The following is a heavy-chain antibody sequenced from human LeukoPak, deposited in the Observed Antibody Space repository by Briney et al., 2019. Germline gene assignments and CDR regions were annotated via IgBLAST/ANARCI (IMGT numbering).Heavy chain of an antibody. D-gene: IGHD2-2*01. CDR1: GYTFTSYG. CDR2: ISAYNGNT. J-gene: IGHJ4*02. CDR3: ASLGYCSSISCYADY. Sequence: ASVKVSCKASGYTFTSYGISWVRQAPGQGLEWMGWISAYNGNTNYAQKLQGRVTMTTDTSTSTAYMELRSLRSDDTAVYYCASLGYCSSISCYADYWGQGTLVTVS. V-gene: IGHV1-18*01.